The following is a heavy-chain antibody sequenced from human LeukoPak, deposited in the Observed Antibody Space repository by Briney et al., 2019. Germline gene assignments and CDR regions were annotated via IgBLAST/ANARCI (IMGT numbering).Heavy chain of an antibody. J-gene: IGHJ4*02. V-gene: IGHV3-23*01. CDR1: GFTFSSYA. CDR3: AKGGDSSGYYYIHFDY. Sequence: GGSLRLSCAASGFTFSSYAMSWVRQAPGKGLEWVSAISGSGGSTYYADSVKGRFTISRDNSKNTLYLQMNSLGAEDTAVYYCAKGGDSSGYYYIHFDYWGQGTLVTVSS. CDR2: ISGSGGST. D-gene: IGHD3-22*01.